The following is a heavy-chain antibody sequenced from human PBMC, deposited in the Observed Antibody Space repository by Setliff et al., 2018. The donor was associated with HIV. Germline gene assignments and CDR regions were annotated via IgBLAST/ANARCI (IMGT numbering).Heavy chain of an antibody. D-gene: IGHD3-3*01. CDR2: VYHSGTT. J-gene: IGHJ4*02. V-gene: IGHV4-38-2*02. CDR3: MRGRSITIFGVAYFDF. Sequence: SETLSLTCTVSGGSITGYFWGWIRQPPGKGLEWIGSVYHSGTTYYNPSLKSRVTISVDMSNNQFSLKVTSVTAADTAVYYCMRGRSITIFGVAYFDFWGQGTQVTVSS. CDR1: GGSITGYF.